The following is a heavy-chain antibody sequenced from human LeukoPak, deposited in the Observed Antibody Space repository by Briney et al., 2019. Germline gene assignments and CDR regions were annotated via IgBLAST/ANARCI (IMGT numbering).Heavy chain of an antibody. CDR2: IYPGGTT. CDR3: ARGSSIVGETTGLKY. CDR1: GGSITTYY. D-gene: IGHD1-26*01. Sequence: SETLSLTCTVSGGSITTYYWSWIRQSPGKGLEWIGYIYPGGTTSYNPSLTSRVTISLDRSRSQFSLKLSSVTAADTAVYYCARGSSIVGETTGLKYWGQGTLVTVSS. V-gene: IGHV4-4*08. J-gene: IGHJ4*02.